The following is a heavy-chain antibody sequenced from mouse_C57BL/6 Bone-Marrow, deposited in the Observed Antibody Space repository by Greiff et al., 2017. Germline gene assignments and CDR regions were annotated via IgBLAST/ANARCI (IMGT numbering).Heavy chain of an antibody. CDR2: INPSTGGT. CDR3: ARYGSMDY. J-gene: IGHJ4*01. D-gene: IGHD1-1*01. CDR1: GYSFTGYY. Sequence: VQLQQSGPELVKPGASVKISCKASGYSFTGYYMNWVKQSPEKSLEWIGEINPSTGGTTYNQKFKAKATLTVDKSSSTAYMQLKSLTSEASAVYYCARYGSMDYWGQGTSVTVSS. V-gene: IGHV1-42*01.